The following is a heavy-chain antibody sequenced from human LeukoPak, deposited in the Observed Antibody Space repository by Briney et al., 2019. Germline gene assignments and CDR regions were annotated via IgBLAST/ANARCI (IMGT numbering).Heavy chain of an antibody. J-gene: IGHJ5*02. V-gene: IGHV4-30-2*01. CDR2: IYHSVST. CDR3: ARDRNYDSSGYYYHWFDP. CDR1: GVSISSGGYS. Sequence: PSETLSLTCAVSGVSISSGGYSWSWIRQPPGKGLEWIGYIYHSVSTYYNPSLKSRVTISVDRSKNQFSLKLSSVTAADTAVYYCARDRNYDSSGYYYHWFDPWGQGTLVTVSS. D-gene: IGHD3-22*01.